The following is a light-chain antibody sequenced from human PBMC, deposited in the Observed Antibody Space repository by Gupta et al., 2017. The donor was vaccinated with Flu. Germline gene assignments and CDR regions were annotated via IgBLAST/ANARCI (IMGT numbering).Light chain of an antibody. CDR2: AVS. CDR3: QHSYSHPIT. Sequence: DIQLTQFPSSLSASAGDRVTITCRASQTINNYLNWYQQKPGRAPNLLIYAVSTLQSGVSSRFNGSGAGTEFTFTISRLQPEDGAIYFCQHSYSHPITFGAGTKVETK. V-gene: IGKV1-39*01. J-gene: IGKJ4*01. CDR1: QTINNY.